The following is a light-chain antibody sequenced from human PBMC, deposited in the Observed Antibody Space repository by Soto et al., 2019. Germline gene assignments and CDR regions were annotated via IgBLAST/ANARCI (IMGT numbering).Light chain of an antibody. CDR2: GVS. CDR3: KQYDSXPRT. J-gene: IGKJ1*01. Sequence: EIVLTQSPGTLSLHPGEIATLSCRAIPRFSSSYLSWYQQKPGQAPRLVIYGVSSSDAGIPDRFSGSGSGTDFTLTIRQLEPEDFAVYYSKQYDSXPRTSGQGTKV. CDR1: PRFSSSY. V-gene: IGKV3-20*01.